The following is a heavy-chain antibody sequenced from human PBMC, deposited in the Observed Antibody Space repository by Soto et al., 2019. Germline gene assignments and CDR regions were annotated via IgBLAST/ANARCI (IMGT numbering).Heavy chain of an antibody. J-gene: IGHJ5*02. CDR1: GGSISSSSYY. CDR2: IYYSGST. Sequence: PSETLSLTCTVSGGSISSSSYYWGWIRQPPGKWLEWIGSIYYSGSTYYNPSLKSRVTISVDTSKNQFSLKLSSVTAADTAVYYCASPKIAFYNWFDPWGQGTLVTVS. D-gene: IGHD3-3*02. V-gene: IGHV4-39*01. CDR3: ASPKIAFYNWFDP.